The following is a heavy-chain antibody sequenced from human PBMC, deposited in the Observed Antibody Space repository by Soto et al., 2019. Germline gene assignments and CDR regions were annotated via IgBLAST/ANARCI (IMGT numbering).Heavy chain of an antibody. J-gene: IGHJ4*02. D-gene: IGHD4-4*01. Sequence: GASVKVSSKASCYTITSNGISWGRPAPGQGLEWTGWISAYNGNTNYAQKLQGRVTMTTDTSTSTAYMELRSLRSDDTAVYYCARDGMTTVSSDYWGQGTLVTVSS. CDR1: CYTITSNG. CDR3: ARDGMTTVSSDY. CDR2: ISAYNGNT. V-gene: IGHV1-18*01.